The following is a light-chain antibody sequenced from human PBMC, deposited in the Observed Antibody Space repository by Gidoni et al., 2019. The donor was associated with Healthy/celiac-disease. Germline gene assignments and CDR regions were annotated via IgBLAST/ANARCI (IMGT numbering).Light chain of an antibody. CDR3: QQRSNWPPTLT. J-gene: IGKJ4*01. Sequence: EIVLTQSPATLSLSPGERATLSCRACQSVSSYLAWYQQNPGQAPRLLIYDASNRATGIPARFSGSGSVTDFTLTISSLEPEDFAVYYCQQRSNWPPTLTFGGGTKVEIK. V-gene: IGKV3-11*01. CDR1: QSVSSY. CDR2: DAS.